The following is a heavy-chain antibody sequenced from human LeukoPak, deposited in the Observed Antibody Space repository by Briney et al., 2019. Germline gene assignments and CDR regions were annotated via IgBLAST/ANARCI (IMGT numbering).Heavy chain of an antibody. CDR2: IYHSGST. J-gene: IGHJ4*02. CDR3: ARVGYYDSSGYYDFDY. D-gene: IGHD3-22*01. V-gene: IGHV4-38-2*02. CDR1: GYSISSGYY. Sequence: SETLSLTCTVSGYSISSGYYWGWIRQPPGKGLEWIGSIYHSGSTSYNPSLKSRVTISVDTSKNQFSLKLSSVTAADTAVYYCARVGYYDSSGYYDFDYWGQGTLVTVSS.